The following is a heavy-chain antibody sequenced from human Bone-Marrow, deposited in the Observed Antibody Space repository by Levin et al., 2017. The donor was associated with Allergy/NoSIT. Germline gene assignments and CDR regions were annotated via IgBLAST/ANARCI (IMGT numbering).Heavy chain of an antibody. Sequence: SQTLSLTCTVSGGSISSYYYSWIRQPPGKGLEWIGYMYYSGSTNYNPSLKSRVTISVDTSKNQFSLKLMSVTAADTAVYYCARATRSSLIHYFDHWGQGNLVTVSS. J-gene: IGHJ4*02. V-gene: IGHV4-59*01. CDR1: GGSISSYY. CDR2: MYYSGST. D-gene: IGHD6-13*01. CDR3: ARATRSSLIHYFDH.